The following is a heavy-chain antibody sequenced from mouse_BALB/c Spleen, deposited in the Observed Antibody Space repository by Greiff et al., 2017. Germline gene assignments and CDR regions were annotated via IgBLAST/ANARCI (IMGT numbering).Heavy chain of an antibody. CDR1: GYTFTSYW. Sequence: QVQLQQPGAELVKPGASVKLSCKASGYTFTSYWMHWVKQRPGQGLEWIGEINPSNGRTNYNEKFKSKATLTVDKSSSTAYMQLSSLTSEDSAVYDCARKGYDVGDDWGQGTSVTVSS. CDR3: ARKGYDVGDD. CDR2: INPSNGRT. J-gene: IGHJ4*01. D-gene: IGHD2-14*01. V-gene: IGHV1S81*02.